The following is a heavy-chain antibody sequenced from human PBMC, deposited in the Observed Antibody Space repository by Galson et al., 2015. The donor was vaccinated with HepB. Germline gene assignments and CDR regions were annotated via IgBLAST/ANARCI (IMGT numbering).Heavy chain of an antibody. CDR1: GFTFSRYN. J-gene: IGHJ6*02. Sequence: SLRLSCAASGFTFSRYNMHWVRQAPGKGLEWVASISSSSSDIYYSDSVKGRFTISRDNAKNSLHLQMNSLGAEDTAVYYCAKDVRESGTTFPHYHYHSGMDVWGQGTTVTVSS. D-gene: IGHD1-1*01. CDR2: ISSSSSDI. V-gene: IGHV3-21*01. CDR3: AKDVRESGTTFPHYHYHSGMDV.